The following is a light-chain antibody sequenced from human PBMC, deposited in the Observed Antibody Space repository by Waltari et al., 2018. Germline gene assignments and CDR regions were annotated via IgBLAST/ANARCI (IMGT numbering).Light chain of an antibody. CDR2: CVI. Sequence: QSALTQPRSVSGSPGQSVTISCTGTSSDVGGYKYVSWYQQHPGKATKIIIYCVIKRPPGVPDRCSAARSGNTAALTISGLQAEDEADYYCCSYAGSSTFGVFGTGTEVTV. V-gene: IGLV2-11*01. CDR3: CSYAGSSTFGV. J-gene: IGLJ1*01. CDR1: SSDVGGYKY.